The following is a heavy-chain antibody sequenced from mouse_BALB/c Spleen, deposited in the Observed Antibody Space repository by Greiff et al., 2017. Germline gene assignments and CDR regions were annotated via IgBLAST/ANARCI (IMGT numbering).Heavy chain of an antibody. CDR1: GFTFSDSY. V-gene: IGHV5-4*02. J-gene: IGHJ3*01. CDR2: ISDGGSYT. Sequence: EVMLVESGGGLVKPGGSLKLSCAASGFTFSDSYMYWVRQTPEKRLAWVATISDGGSYTYYPDSVKGRFTISRDNAKNNLYLQMSSLKSEDTAMYYCAREGFAYWGQGTLVTVSA. CDR3: AREGFAY.